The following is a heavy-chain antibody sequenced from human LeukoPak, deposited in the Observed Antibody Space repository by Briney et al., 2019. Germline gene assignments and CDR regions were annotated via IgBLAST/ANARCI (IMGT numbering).Heavy chain of an antibody. CDR2: IIPIIGTA. CDR3: ARANDILTGGMDV. CDR1: GGTFSSYA. J-gene: IGHJ6*03. V-gene: IGHV1-69*13. D-gene: IGHD3-9*01. Sequence: ASVEVSCKASGGTFSSYAISWVRQAPGQGLEWMGGIIPIIGTANYAQKFQGRVTITADESTSTAYMELSSLRSEDTAVYYCARANDILTGGMDVWGKGTTVTVSS.